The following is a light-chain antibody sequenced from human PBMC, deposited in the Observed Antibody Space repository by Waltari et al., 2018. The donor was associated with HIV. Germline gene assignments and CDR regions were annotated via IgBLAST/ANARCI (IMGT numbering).Light chain of an antibody. Sequence: QSALTQPASVSGSPGQSITIPCTGTSSDVGGYNHVSWYQQHPGTAPKLMIFCVSNRPSGVSNRVSGSKSGNTASLTISGLQAEDEADYYCSSYTRSSTLGVFGTGTKVTVL. CDR2: CVS. CDR1: SSDVGGYNH. CDR3: SSYTRSSTLGV. V-gene: IGLV2-14*03. J-gene: IGLJ1*01.